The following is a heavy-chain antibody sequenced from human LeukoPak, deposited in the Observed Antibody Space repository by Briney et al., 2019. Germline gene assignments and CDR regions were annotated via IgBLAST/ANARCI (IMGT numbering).Heavy chain of an antibody. CDR2: INHSGST. V-gene: IGHV4-34*01. CDR3: ARGSGWYGPDY. D-gene: IGHD6-19*01. CDR1: GGSFSGYY. Sequence: SETLSLTCAVYGGSFSGYYWSWIRQPPGKGLEWIGEINHSGSTNYNPSLKSRVTISVDTSKNQFSLKLSSVTAADTAVYYCARGSGWYGPDYWGQGTLVTVSS. J-gene: IGHJ4*02.